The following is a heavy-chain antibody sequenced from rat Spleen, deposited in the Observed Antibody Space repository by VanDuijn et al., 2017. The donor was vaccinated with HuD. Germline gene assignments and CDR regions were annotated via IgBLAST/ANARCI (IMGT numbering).Heavy chain of an antibody. CDR1: GFTFSSFA. CDR2: ISYDGGNT. V-gene: IGHV5-25*01. CDR3: ATTPGRPFAY. D-gene: IGHD5-1*01. J-gene: IGHJ2*01. Sequence: EVQLVESGGGLVRPGRSMKLSCAASGFTFSSFAMAWVRQAPTKGLEWVASISYDGGNTYYRDSVKGRFTISRDNAKSSLYLQMDSLRSEDTSTYYCATTPGRPFAYWGQGVMVTVSS.